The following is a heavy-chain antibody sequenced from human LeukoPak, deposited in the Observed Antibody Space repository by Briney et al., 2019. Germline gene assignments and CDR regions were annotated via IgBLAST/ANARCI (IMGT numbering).Heavy chain of an antibody. CDR3: ARVRLGTPYYYYYGMDV. V-gene: IGHV3-30-3*01. CDR1: GFTYTTHG. D-gene: IGHD1-1*01. CDR2: ISYTGDNK. J-gene: IGHJ6*02. Sequence: GGSLRLSCAASGFTYTTHGFHWVRQAPGRGLEWVAAISYTGDNKHYAEYVKGRFTISRDNSKNTMYLQMDSLRAEDTAVYYCARVRLGTPYYYYYGMDVWGQGTTVTVSS.